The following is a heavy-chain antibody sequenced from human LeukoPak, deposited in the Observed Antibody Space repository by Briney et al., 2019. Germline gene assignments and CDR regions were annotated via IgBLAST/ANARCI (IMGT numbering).Heavy chain of an antibody. CDR3: AKDLPARSSW. Sequence: PGGSLRLSCAAPGFTYSSFAMSWVRQAPWKGLEWVSANSGSGGSTYYADPVKGGFTISRDNSKNTLYLQMNRLRAEDTAGYYCAKDLPARSSWWGQGTLVTVSS. CDR1: GFTYSSFA. CDR2: NSGSGGST. J-gene: IGHJ4*02. V-gene: IGHV3-23*01. D-gene: IGHD6-6*01.